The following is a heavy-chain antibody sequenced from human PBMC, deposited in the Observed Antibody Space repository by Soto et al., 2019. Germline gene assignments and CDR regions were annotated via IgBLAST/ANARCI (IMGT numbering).Heavy chain of an antibody. D-gene: IGHD3-9*01. CDR2: IFYGVST. V-gene: IGHV4-59*06. J-gene: IGHJ5*02. CDR3: AGEYYDVWTAHHWFDP. CDR1: GGSINGYY. Sequence: SETLSLTCNVSGGSINGYYWSWIRQHPGKGLEWIGYIFYGVSTYYNPSLKSRVAISIDTSKNQFSLKLRSVTAADTAVYYCAGEYYDVWTAHHWFDPWGQGTPVTVSS.